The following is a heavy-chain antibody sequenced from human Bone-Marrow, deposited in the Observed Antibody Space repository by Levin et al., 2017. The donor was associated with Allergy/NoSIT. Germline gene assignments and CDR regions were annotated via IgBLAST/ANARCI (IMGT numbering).Heavy chain of an antibody. CDR3: ANDMIARQSVEDLTAFDV. Sequence: PGGSLRLSCAASGFTFNDYAFHWVRQAPGKGLEWVSGISWNSGSIRYADSVKGRFILSRDNAKNSLYLQMNSLRPEDTAFYYCANDMIARQSVEDLTAFDVWGQGTMVTVSS. D-gene: IGHD4-23*01. V-gene: IGHV3-9*01. CDR2: ISWNSGSI. J-gene: IGHJ3*01. CDR1: GFTFNDYA.